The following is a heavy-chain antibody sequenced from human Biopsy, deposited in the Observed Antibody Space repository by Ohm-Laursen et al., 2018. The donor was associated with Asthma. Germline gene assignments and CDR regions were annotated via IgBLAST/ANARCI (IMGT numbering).Heavy chain of an antibody. CDR3: ARTHERWTSIQDDALDI. D-gene: IGHD4-23*01. CDR2: ISYDGGNK. CDR1: GFTFSIYD. Sequence: SLRLSCAASGFTFSIYDIHWVRQAPGKGLEWVAVISYDGGNKFYGDSVKGRFTLSRDNSRNTLYLQMNSLRIEDTAIYYCARTHERWTSIQDDALDIWGQGTMVIVSS. V-gene: IGHV3-30*03. J-gene: IGHJ3*02.